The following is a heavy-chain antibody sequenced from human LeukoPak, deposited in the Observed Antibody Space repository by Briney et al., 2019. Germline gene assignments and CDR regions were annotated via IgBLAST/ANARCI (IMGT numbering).Heavy chain of an antibody. D-gene: IGHD2-2*01. CDR2: ISYDGSNK. CDR1: GFTLSSYG. Sequence: PGGSLRLSCAASGFTLSSYGMHWVRQAPGKGLEWVAVISYDGSNKYYADSVKGRFTISRDNSKNTLYLQMNSLRAEDTAVYYCAKDNGALVVVPAANSDYWGQGTLVTVSS. J-gene: IGHJ4*02. CDR3: AKDNGALVVVPAANSDY. V-gene: IGHV3-30*18.